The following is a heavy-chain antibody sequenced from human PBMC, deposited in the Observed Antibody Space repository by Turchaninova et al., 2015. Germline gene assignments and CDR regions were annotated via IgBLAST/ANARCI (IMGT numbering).Heavy chain of an antibody. CDR3: ARGPDSSSYYYFY. Sequence: QVQLVQSGAEVRKPGSPVRVSCKASGGTFSTSAISGVRPAPGQWLEWMGGITPMFGTANYAQKFQGRVTITADESTSTAYMELRSLRSEDTALYYCARGPDSSSYYYFYWGQGTLVTVSS. CDR2: ITPMFGTA. D-gene: IGHD3-22*01. CDR1: GGTFSTSA. J-gene: IGHJ4*02. V-gene: IGHV1-69*12.